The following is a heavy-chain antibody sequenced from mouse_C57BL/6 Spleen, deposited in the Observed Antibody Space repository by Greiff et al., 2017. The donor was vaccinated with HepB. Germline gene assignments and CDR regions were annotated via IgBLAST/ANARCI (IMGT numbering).Heavy chain of an antibody. CDR2: IDPYDSYT. V-gene: IGHV1-69*01. CDR1: GYTFTSYW. Sequence: QVQLQQPGAELVMPGASVKLSCKASGYTFTSYWMHWVRQRPGKGLEWIGDIDPYDSYTNYNQKFKGKSTLTGDKSTSTPYLQLSSLTSEDSAVYYCARFYFSSSFDYWGQGTTLTVSS. D-gene: IGHD1-1*01. CDR3: ARFYFSSSFDY. J-gene: IGHJ2*01.